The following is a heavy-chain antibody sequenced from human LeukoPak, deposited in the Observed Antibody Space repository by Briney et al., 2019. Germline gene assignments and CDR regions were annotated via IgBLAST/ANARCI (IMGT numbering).Heavy chain of an antibody. J-gene: IGHJ4*02. CDR2: ISNTGGNT. V-gene: IGHV3-23*01. D-gene: IGHD4-23*01. CDR1: GITFSSDA. Sequence: GGSLRLSCAASGITFSSDAVSWVRQAPGKGLEWVSAISNTGGNTYYADSVKGRFTISRDNSKNTVHLQMNSLRAEDTAVYYCAKEKPTVITPGIDYWGQGTLVTVSS. CDR3: AKEKPTVITPGIDY.